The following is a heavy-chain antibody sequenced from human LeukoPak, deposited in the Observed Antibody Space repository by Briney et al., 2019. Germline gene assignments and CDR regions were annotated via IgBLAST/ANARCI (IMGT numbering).Heavy chain of an antibody. CDR1: GYTFTTYW. CDR3: ARHGLGSSWFGFDY. J-gene: IGHJ4*02. V-gene: IGHV5-51*01. D-gene: IGHD6-13*01. CDR2: IYPGDSDP. Sequence: GESLKISCKGSGYTFTTYWIVWVRQMPGKGLEWVGIIYPGDSDPRYSPSFQGQVTISADKSISTAYLQWSSLKASDSAMYYCARHGLGSSWFGFDYWGQGTLVTVSS.